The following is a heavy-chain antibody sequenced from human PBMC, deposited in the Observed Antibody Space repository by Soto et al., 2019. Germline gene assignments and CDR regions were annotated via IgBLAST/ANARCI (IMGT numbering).Heavy chain of an antibody. CDR2: TYYRSKWYN. D-gene: IGHD2-2*01. J-gene: IGHJ6*02. Sequence: SPTLSLTCAISGDRVSRNSAAWNWIRQSQSRGLEWLGRTYYRSKWYNDYAVSVKSRITINPDTSKNQFSLQLNSVTPEDTAVYYCARERGYCSSTSFYYYYYYGMDVCGPGTTVTLSS. V-gene: IGHV6-1*01. CDR3: ARERGYCSSTSFYYYYYYGMDV. CDR1: GDRVSRNSAA.